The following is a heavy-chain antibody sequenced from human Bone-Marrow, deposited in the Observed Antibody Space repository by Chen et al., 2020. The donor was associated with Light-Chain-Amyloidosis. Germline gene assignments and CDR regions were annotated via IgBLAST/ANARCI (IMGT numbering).Heavy chain of an antibody. CDR1: GFTFSNYG. Sequence: QVQLVESGGGVVQPGRSLRLSCAASGFTFSNYGMHWVRQTPGKGLEWVAVSSYDGNSKYYADSVKGRFTISRDSSKNTLYLQMNSLRAEDTAVYYCARVSVGRGGPARPPGDSWGQGTLVTVSS. CDR2: SSYDGNSK. J-gene: IGHJ4*02. V-gene: IGHV3-30-3*01. D-gene: IGHD6-6*01. CDR3: ARVSVGRGGPARPPGDS.